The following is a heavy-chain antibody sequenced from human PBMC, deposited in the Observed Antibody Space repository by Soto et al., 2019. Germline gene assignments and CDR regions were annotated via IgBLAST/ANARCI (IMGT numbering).Heavy chain of an antibody. CDR1: GYTLTELS. Sequence: ASVKVSCKVSGYTLTELSMHWVRQAPGKGLEWMGGFDPEDGETIYAQKFQGRVTMTEDTSTDTAYMELSSLRSEDTAVYYCATEYYYGSGSYSNKNWFDPWGQGTLVSVPQ. CDR2: FDPEDGET. V-gene: IGHV1-24*01. J-gene: IGHJ5*02. D-gene: IGHD3-10*01. CDR3: ATEYYYGSGSYSNKNWFDP.